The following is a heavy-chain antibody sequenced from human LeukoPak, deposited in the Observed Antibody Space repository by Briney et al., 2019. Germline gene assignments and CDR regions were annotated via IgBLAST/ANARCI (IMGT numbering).Heavy chain of an antibody. D-gene: IGHD4-17*01. V-gene: IGHV3-11*04. J-gene: IGHJ4*02. CDR1: GFTFSDYY. CDR3: AREDAYGEPFDS. CDR2: ISSSGSTI. Sequence: AGGSLRLSCAASGFTFSDYYMSWIRQAPGKGLEWVSYISSSGSTIYYADSVKGRFTISRDNAKNSLYLQMNSLRAADTAVYYCAREDAYGEPFDSWAQGTLVTVS.